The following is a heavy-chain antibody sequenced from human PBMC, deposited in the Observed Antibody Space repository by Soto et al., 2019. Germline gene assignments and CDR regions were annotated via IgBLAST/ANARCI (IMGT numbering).Heavy chain of an antibody. CDR1: GFTFSSYA. V-gene: IGHV3-23*01. CDR3: AHADFWTPGGLNWFDP. CDR2: ISGSGGST. J-gene: IGHJ5*02. Sequence: EVQLLESGGGLVQPGGSLRLSCAASGFTFSSYAMSWVRQAPGKGLEWVSAISGSGGSTYYADSVKGRFTISRDNSKNTLYLQMNSLRAEDTAVYYCAHADFWTPGGLNWFDPWGQGTLVTVSS. D-gene: IGHD3-3*01.